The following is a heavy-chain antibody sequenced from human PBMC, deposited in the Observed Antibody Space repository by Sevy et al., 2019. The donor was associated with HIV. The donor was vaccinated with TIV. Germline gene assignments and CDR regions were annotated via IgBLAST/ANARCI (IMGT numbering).Heavy chain of an antibody. Sequence: VKVSCKVSGKSLTAFSMHWVRQAPGKGLEWMGSFDPEDGETIYAQKLQGRLTMTEDTSTDTAYMELSRLRSEETAVYYCATTKDYYETSGSPFDYWGQGTLVTVSS. D-gene: IGHD3-22*01. CDR1: GKSLTAFS. V-gene: IGHV1-24*01. CDR3: ATTKDYYETSGSPFDY. CDR2: FDPEDGET. J-gene: IGHJ4*02.